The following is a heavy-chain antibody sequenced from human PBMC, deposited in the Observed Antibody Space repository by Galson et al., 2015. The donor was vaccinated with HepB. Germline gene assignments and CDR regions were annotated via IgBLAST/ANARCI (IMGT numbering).Heavy chain of an antibody. CDR1: GYTFTSYG. J-gene: IGHJ3*02. V-gene: IGHV1-18*01. D-gene: IGHD3-22*01. CDR3: ARDPLRGTMIVALSDDAFDI. Sequence: SVKVSCKASGYTFTSYGISWVRQAPGQGLEWMGWISAYNGNTNYAQKLQGRVTMTTDTSMSTAYMELRSLRSDDTAVYYCARDPLRGTMIVALSDDAFDIWGQGTMVTVSS. CDR2: ISAYNGNT.